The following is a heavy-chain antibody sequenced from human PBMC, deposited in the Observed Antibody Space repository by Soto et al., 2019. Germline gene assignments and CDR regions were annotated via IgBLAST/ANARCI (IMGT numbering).Heavy chain of an antibody. D-gene: IGHD1-26*01. CDR2: INPSGGST. V-gene: IGHV1-3*01. CDR3: ARDVGATGD. CDR1: GYTFTGYA. Sequence: GASVKVSCKASGYTFTGYAMHWVRQAPGQGLEWMGIINPSGGSTSYAQKFQGRVTITRDTSASTAYMELSSLRSEDTAVYYCARDVGATGDWGQGTLVTVSS. J-gene: IGHJ4*02.